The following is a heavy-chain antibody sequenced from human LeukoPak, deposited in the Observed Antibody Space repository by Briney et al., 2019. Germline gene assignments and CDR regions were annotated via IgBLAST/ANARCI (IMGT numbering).Heavy chain of an antibody. J-gene: IGHJ3*02. Sequence: SQTLSLTCTVSGGSISSGDYYWSWIRQPPGKGLEWIGYIYYSGSTYYNPSLKSRVTISVDTSKNQFSLKLSSVTAADTAVYYCARGDYYDSSGYFREGGQDAFDIWGQGTMVTVSS. CDR2: IYYSGST. D-gene: IGHD3-22*01. CDR1: GGSISSGDYY. CDR3: ARGDYYDSSGYFREGGQDAFDI. V-gene: IGHV4-30-4*08.